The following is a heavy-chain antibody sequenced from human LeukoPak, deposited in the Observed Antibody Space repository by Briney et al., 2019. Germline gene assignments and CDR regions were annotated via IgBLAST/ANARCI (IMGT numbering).Heavy chain of an antibody. D-gene: IGHD3-10*01. CDR3: ARDGKRVTMVRGPDNWFDP. CDR2: IYYSGST. J-gene: IGHJ5*02. CDR1: GGSISSSSYY. V-gene: IGHV4-39*07. Sequence: SETLSLTCTVSGGSISSSSYYWGWICQPPGKGLEWIGSIYYSGSTYYNPSLKSRVTISVDTSKNQFSLKLSSVTAADTAVYYCARDGKRVTMVRGPDNWFDPWGQGTLVTVSS.